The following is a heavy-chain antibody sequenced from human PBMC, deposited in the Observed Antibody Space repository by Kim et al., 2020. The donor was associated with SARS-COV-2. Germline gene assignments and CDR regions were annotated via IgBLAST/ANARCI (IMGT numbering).Heavy chain of an antibody. J-gene: IGHJ4*02. CDR2: SYV. Sequence: SYVDYADSVKGRFTISRDNANNSLYLQMNSLRAEDTAVYYCASRNASIDYWGQGTLVTVSS. D-gene: IGHD4-4*01. V-gene: IGHV3-21*01. CDR3: ASRNASIDY.